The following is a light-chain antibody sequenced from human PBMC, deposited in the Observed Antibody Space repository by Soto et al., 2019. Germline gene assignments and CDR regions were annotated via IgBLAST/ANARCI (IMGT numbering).Light chain of an antibody. CDR1: SSNVGSYKL. J-gene: IGLJ1*01. CDR2: EVN. CDR3: CSSGGSPTYV. Sequence: QSALTQPASVSFSPGQSITISCTGTSSNVGSYKLVSWYQQHPGKAPKLMIFEVNKRPSRVSNRFSGSKSGNTASLTISGLKVEDEADYYCCSSGGSPTYVFGTGTKVTVL. V-gene: IGLV2-23*02.